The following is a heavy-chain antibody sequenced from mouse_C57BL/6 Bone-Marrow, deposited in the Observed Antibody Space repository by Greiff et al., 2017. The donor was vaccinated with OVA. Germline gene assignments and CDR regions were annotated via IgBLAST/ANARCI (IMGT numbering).Heavy chain of an antibody. V-gene: IGHV5-6*01. D-gene: IGHD1-1*01. Sequence: EVKLVESGGDLVKPGGSLKLSCAASGFTFSSYGMSWVRQTPDKRLEWVATISSGGSYTYYPASVKGRFTISRDNAKNTLYLQMSSLKSEDTAMYYCARYYGSRGYAMDYWGQGTSVTVSS. CDR2: ISSGGSYT. J-gene: IGHJ4*01. CDR1: GFTFSSYG. CDR3: ARYYGSRGYAMDY.